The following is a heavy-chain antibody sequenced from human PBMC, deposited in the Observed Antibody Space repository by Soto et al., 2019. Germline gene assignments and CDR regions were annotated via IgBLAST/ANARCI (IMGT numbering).Heavy chain of an antibody. J-gene: IGHJ6*02. CDR1: GGSISSGDYY. CDR3: ARGGCSGGSCYVRTYYYYYGMDV. CDR2: IYYSGST. Sequence: PSETLSLTCTVSGGSISSGDYYWSWIRQPPGKGLEWIGYIYYSGSTYYNPSLKSRVTISVDTSKNQFSLKLSSVTAADTAVYYCARGGCSGGSCYVRTYYYYYGMDVWGQGTTVTVSS. D-gene: IGHD2-15*01. V-gene: IGHV4-30-4*01.